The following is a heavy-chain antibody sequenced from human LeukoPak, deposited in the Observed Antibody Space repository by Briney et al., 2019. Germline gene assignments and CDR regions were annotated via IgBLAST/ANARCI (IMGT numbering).Heavy chain of an antibody. Sequence: GGSLRLSCAASGFTFSGSAMHWVRQASGKGLEWVGRIRSKANSYATAYAASVKGRFTISRDDSKNTAYLQMNSLKTEDTAVYYCTVPAVDFWSGYYKPRKSYYYYMDVWGKGTTVTVSS. CDR2: IRSKANSYAT. J-gene: IGHJ6*03. CDR3: TVPAVDFWSGYYKPRKSYYYYMDV. V-gene: IGHV3-73*01. CDR1: GFTFSGSA. D-gene: IGHD3-3*01.